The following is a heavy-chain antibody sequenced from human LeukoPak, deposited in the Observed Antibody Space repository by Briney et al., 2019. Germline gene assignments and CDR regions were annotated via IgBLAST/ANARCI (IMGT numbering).Heavy chain of an antibody. Sequence: ASVKVSCKASGYTFTSYYMHWVRQAPGQGLEWMGIINPSGGSTSYAQKFQGRVTMTRDTSTSTVYMELSSLRSEDTAVYYCAKPQDHRLKPPQWLVVDYWGQGTLVTVSS. CDR1: GYTFTSYY. CDR3: AKPQDHRLKPPQWLVVDY. V-gene: IGHV1-46*01. J-gene: IGHJ4*02. D-gene: IGHD6-19*01. CDR2: INPSGGST.